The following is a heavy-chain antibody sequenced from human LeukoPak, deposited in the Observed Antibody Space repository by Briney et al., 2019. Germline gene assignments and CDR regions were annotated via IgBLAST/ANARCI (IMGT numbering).Heavy chain of an antibody. D-gene: IGHD3-10*01. J-gene: IGHJ3*02. Sequence: SETLSLTCTVSGGSISSYYWGWIRQPPGKGLEWIGSIYYSGSTYYNPSLKSRVTISVDTSKNQFSLKLSSVTAADTAVYYCASGGRKTYYYGSGSYYFLDAFDIWGQGTMVTVSS. CDR2: IYYSGST. CDR1: GGSISSYY. CDR3: ASGGRKTYYYGSGSYYFLDAFDI. V-gene: IGHV4-39*01.